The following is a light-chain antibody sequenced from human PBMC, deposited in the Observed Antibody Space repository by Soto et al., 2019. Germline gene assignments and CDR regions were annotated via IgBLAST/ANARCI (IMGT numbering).Light chain of an antibody. CDR1: SSNIGSNT. CDR3: AACDDSLNGWV. J-gene: IGLJ3*02. V-gene: IGLV1-44*01. CDR2: SNN. Sequence: QSVLTQPPSASGTPGQRVTISCSGSSSNIGSNTVNWYQQLPGTAPKLLIYSNNQRPSGVPDRFSGSKSGTSASLAISGLQSEDEAEYYCAACDDSLNGWVFGGGTKLTVL.